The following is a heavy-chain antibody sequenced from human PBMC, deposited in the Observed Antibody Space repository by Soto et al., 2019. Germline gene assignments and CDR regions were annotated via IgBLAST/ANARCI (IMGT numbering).Heavy chain of an antibody. CDR3: ARQTYYDILTGWPYYYYGMDV. V-gene: IGHV3-66*04. CDR1: GFTVSSNY. J-gene: IGHJ6*02. CDR2: IYSGGST. D-gene: IGHD3-9*01. Sequence: GGSLRLSCAASGFTVSSNYMSWVRQAPGKGLEWVSVIYSGGSTYYADSVKGRFTISRDNSKNTLYLQMNSLRAEDTAVYYCARQTYYDILTGWPYYYYGMDVWGQGTTVTVSS.